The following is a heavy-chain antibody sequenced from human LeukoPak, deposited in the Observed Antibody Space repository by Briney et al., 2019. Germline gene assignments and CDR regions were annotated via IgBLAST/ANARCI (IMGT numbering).Heavy chain of an antibody. V-gene: IGHV1-69*04. CDR2: IIPILGIA. Sequence: ASVKVSCKASGGTFSSYAISWVRQAPGQGLEWMGRIIPILGIANYAQKFQGRVTITADKSTSTACMELSSLRSEDTTVYYCARGLIVVVPAANLYYYYGMDVWGQGTTVTVSS. J-gene: IGHJ6*02. D-gene: IGHD2-2*01. CDR3: ARGLIVVVPAANLYYYYGMDV. CDR1: GGTFSSYA.